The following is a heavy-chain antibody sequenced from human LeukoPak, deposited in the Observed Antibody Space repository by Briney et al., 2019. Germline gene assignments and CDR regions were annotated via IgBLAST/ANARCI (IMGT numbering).Heavy chain of an antibody. Sequence: GGSLRLSCAASGFTFSNYAMAWVRQAPGRGLEWVSSISGNGAYTFYVDPVKGRFTISRDNSKNTLYLQMNSLRAEDTAIFYCAKEPIAAAGTFDYWGQGTLVTVSS. CDR1: GFTFSNYA. J-gene: IGHJ4*02. V-gene: IGHV3-23*01. D-gene: IGHD6-13*01. CDR2: ISGNGAYT. CDR3: AKEPIAAAGTFDY.